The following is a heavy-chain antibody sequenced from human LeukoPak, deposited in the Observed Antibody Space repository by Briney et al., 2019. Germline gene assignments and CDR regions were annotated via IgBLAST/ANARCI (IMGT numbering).Heavy chain of an antibody. J-gene: IGHJ3*02. CDR1: GGSFSGDY. V-gene: IGHV4-34*01. CDR2: INHSGSA. D-gene: IGHD1-1*01. Sequence: SETLSLICGVYGGSFSGDYWSWVRQPPGKGLEWIGEINHSGSASYNPSLKSRGTISVDTSKIQFSLKLSSVTATDKAVYYCARMRDNWNVCVFDIWGQGTMVTVSS. CDR3: ARMRDNWNVCVFDI.